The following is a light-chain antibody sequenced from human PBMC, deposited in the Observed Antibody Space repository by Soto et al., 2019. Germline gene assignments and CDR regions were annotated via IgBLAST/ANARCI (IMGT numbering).Light chain of an antibody. Sequence: IVVTQSPGPMYLSPGGRATLSCRSSQSVRNSYLAWYQQKPGQAPRLLMSGASSMSTGIPDRFSGNGSGTDFTLTISSLEPEDFAVYYCQQYGNAPQITFGQGTRLEI. V-gene: IGKV3-20*01. CDR3: QQYGNAPQIT. CDR2: GAS. J-gene: IGKJ5*01. CDR1: QSVRNSY.